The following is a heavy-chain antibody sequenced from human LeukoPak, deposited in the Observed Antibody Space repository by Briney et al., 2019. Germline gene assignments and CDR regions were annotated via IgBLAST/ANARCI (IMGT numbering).Heavy chain of an antibody. V-gene: IGHV3-74*01. CDR3: AREVSQLVRDLDY. J-gene: IGHJ4*02. CDR2: INSDGSST. Sequence: PGGSLRLSCAASGVTFSIYWMRWVRQAPGKGLGWVSRINSDGSSTSYPDSVKGRFTISGDSARNTRYLQMTSLRGEDTAVYYCAREVSQLVRDLDYWGQGTLVTVSS. CDR1: GVTFSIYW. D-gene: IGHD6-6*01.